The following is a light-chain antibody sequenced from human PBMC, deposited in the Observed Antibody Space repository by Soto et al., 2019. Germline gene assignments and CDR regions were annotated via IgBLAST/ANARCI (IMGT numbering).Light chain of an antibody. CDR2: EVT. CDR1: SRDIGNYNY. CDR3: ASYRIANTPVV. J-gene: IGLJ1*01. Sequence: QSALTQPASVSGSPGQSITISCTGTSRDIGNYNYVSWYQHHPGKAPKLMIYEVTSRPSGVSDRFSGSKSGMTASLTISGLQPEDDADYFCASYRIANTPVVFGTGTKVTVL. V-gene: IGLV2-14*01.